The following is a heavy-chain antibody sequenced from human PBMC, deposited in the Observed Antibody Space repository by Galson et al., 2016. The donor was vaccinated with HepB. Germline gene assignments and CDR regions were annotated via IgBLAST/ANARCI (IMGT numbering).Heavy chain of an antibody. D-gene: IGHD3-16*01. V-gene: IGHV3-48*02. CDR3: SRELMGGKEYYYYGMDV. Sequence: SLRLSCAASGFSFSSYNMNWVRQAPGKGLEWVSFLSSTSSTIYYADSVKGRFTISRDNAKNSLYLQMNSLRDEDTAVYYCSRELMGGKEYYYYGMDVWGQGTTLTVSS. CDR1: GFSFSSYN. J-gene: IGHJ6*02. CDR2: LSSTSSTI.